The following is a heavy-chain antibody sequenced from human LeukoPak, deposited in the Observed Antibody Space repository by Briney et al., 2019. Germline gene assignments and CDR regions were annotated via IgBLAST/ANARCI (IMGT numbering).Heavy chain of an antibody. V-gene: IGHV4-59*01. CDR3: ARGTTDYDILTGYSHGAFDI. CDR1: GGSISSYS. Sequence: SETLSLTCTVSGGSISSYSWSWVRQPPGKGLEWIGYIHYGGTTNHNPSLKSRVTISVDTSKNQFSLKLNSVTAADTAVYYCARGTTDYDILTGYSHGAFDIWGQGTMVTVSS. D-gene: IGHD3-9*01. CDR2: IHYGGTT. J-gene: IGHJ3*02.